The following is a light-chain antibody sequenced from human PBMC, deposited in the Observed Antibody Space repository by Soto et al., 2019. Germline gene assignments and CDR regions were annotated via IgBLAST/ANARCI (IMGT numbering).Light chain of an antibody. J-gene: IGLJ3*02. CDR1: SSDVGGYNY. CDR2: DVS. Sequence: QSVLTQPRSASGSPGQSVTISCTGTSSDVGGYNYVSWYQQHPGKAPKLMIYDVSKWPSGVPDRFSGSKSGNTASLTISGLQAEDEADYYCCSYAGNSLWVFGGGTKLTVL. CDR3: CSYAGNSLWV. V-gene: IGLV2-11*01.